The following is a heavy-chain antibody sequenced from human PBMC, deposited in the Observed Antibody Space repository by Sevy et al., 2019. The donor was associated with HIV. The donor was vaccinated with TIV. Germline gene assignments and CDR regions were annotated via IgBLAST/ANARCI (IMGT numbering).Heavy chain of an antibody. D-gene: IGHD6-6*01. Sequence: ASVKVSCKASGYTFTSYGISWVRQAPGQGLEWMGWISAYNGNTNYAQKLQGRVTMTTDTSTSTAYMELRSLRSDDTAAYYCARGDLGYSSSSQLNWFDPWGQGTLVTVSS. CDR2: ISAYNGNT. CDR1: GYTFTSYG. CDR3: ARGDLGYSSSSQLNWFDP. J-gene: IGHJ5*02. V-gene: IGHV1-18*01.